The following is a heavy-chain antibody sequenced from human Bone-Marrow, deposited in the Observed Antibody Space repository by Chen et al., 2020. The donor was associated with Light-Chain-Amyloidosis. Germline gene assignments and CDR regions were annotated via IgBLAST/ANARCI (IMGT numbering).Heavy chain of an antibody. V-gene: IGHV3-13*01. CDR2: IWTFGDT. CDR1: GFTFSSSD. D-gene: IGHD1-20*01. Sequence: EVQLVESGGGLVQPGGSLRLSCAASGFTFSSSDMHWVRQAAGKGLEWVSAIWTFGDTYSPGYVEGRFTIFRDDAKDSLYLQMNGRGAEDTGVYYCANEGVDNSAAGWYFDRWGRGSLVTVPS. J-gene: IGHJ2*01. CDR3: ANEGVDNSAAGWYFDR.